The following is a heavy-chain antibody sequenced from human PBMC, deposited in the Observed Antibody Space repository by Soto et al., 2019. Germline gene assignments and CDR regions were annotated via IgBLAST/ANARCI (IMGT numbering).Heavy chain of an antibody. D-gene: IGHD2-2*01. CDR1: GFTFSSYW. V-gene: IGHV3-74*01. Sequence: GSLRLSCAASGFTFSSYWIHWVRQAPGKGLVWLSRINTDGTTTIYADSVKGRFAISRDNARNTVHLQMNSLTAEDTAVYYCARDEYQPGDSWGQGTLVTVSS. CDR3: ARDEYQPGDS. CDR2: INTDGTTT. J-gene: IGHJ4*02.